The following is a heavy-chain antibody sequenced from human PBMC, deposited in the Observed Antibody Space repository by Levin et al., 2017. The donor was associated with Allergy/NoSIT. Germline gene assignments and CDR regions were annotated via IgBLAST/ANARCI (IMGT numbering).Heavy chain of an antibody. V-gene: IGHV3-53*01. CDR1: GFPVSSRY. CDR2: LYGGGGA. CDR3: ARGGGYDPQVFDY. D-gene: IGHD5-12*01. Sequence: PGGSLRLSCAVSGFPVSSRYMSWVRQAPGKGLEWVSVLYGGGGAYYAHSVKGRFTISRDGPKNTLYLQMNSLRAEDTAVYYCARGGGYDPQVFDYWGQGTLVTVSS. J-gene: IGHJ4*02.